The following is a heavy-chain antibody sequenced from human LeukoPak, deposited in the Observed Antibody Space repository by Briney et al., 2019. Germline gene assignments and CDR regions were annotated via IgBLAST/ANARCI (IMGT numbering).Heavy chain of an antibody. D-gene: IGHD1-26*01. CDR3: ASMLFGSYHAFDI. Sequence: GASVKVSCKASGYTFTSYGISWVRQAPGQGLEWMGWINTNTGNPTYAQGFTGRFVFSLDTSVSTAYLQISSLKAEDTAVYYCASMLFGSYHAFDIWGQGTMVTVSS. J-gene: IGHJ3*02. CDR2: INTNTGNP. CDR1: GYTFTSYG. V-gene: IGHV7-4-1*02.